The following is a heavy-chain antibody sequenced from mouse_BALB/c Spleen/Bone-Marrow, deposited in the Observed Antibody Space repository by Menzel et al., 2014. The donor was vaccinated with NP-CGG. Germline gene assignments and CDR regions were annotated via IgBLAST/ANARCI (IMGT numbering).Heavy chain of an antibody. J-gene: IGHJ4*01. CDR3: ARWLLPYYAMDY. CDR1: GYTFTTYY. CDR2: IYPRNVNT. Sequence: VQLQQSGPELVKPGASVRMSCKASGYTFTTYYIHWVKQRPGQGLEWIGWIYPRNVNTNYNEKFRGKATLTADKSSSTAYMQISSLTSEDSAVYFCARWLLPYYAMDYWGQRTSVTVSS. D-gene: IGHD2-3*01. V-gene: IGHV1S56*01.